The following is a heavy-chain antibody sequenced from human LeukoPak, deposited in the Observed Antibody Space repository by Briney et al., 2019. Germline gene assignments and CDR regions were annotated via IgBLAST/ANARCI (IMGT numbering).Heavy chain of an antibody. V-gene: IGHV3-21*01. Sequence: GGSLRLSCVASGFSFSTYNMNWVRQAPGKGLEWVSSISSTSSYIYYSDSVKGRFTISRDNARNSLYLQMTSLSAEDTAVYFCVRDRGGGNWLDYWGQGTLVSVSS. CDR3: VRDRGGGNWLDY. CDR2: ISSTSSYI. D-gene: IGHD1-20*01. CDR1: GFSFSTYN. J-gene: IGHJ4*02.